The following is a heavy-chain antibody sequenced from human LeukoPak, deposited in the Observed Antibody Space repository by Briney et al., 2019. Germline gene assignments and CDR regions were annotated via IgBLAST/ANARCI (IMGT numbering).Heavy chain of an antibody. Sequence: PSETLSLTCAVYGGSFNGYYWSWIRQPPGKGLEWIGEINHSGSTNYSPSLKSRVTLSVDTSKNQFSLKLSSVTAADTAVYYCARGRLAITMIVVARGDYFDYWGQGTLVTVSS. D-gene: IGHD3-22*01. V-gene: IGHV4-34*01. CDR2: INHSGST. CDR3: ARGRLAITMIVVARGDYFDY. J-gene: IGHJ4*02. CDR1: GGSFNGYY.